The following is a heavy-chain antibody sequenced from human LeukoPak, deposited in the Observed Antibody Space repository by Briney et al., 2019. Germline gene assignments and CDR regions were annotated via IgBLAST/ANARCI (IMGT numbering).Heavy chain of an antibody. J-gene: IGHJ4*02. D-gene: IGHD6-19*01. CDR1: GDSVSSNSVA. V-gene: IGHV6-1*01. CDR3: ARGWYFFDF. CDR2: TFYRSKWYN. Sequence: SQTLSLTCAISGDSVSSNSVAWIWVRQSPSRGLELLGRTFYRSKWYNDYAVSVKSRINISPDTSSNQFSLQLSSVTPEDTAVYFCARGWYFFDFWGQGTLVTVSS.